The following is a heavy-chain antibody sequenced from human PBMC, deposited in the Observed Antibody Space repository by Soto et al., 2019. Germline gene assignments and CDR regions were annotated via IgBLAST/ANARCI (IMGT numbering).Heavy chain of an antibody. V-gene: IGHV3-23*01. D-gene: IGHD2-15*01. CDR2: ISGGDGST. J-gene: IGHJ4*02. Sequence: EVQLLESAGGLVQPGGSLRLSCAASGFSFSTYSMTWVRQAPGKGLEWVSAISGGDGSTYYVDSVKGRFTISRDNSKNTLYLQMNSLRAEYTAVYYCTSYCSAVTCYLPTRGFDYWGQGAMVTVSS. CDR3: TSYCSAVTCYLPTRGFDY. CDR1: GFSFSTYS.